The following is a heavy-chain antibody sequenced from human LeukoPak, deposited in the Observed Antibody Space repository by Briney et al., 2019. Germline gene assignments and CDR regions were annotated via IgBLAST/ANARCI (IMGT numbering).Heavy chain of an antibody. Sequence: GSLSLSCAASGFTFSSYWMHWVRPAPGEGLMWVSHINSDGSTATYADSVKGRFTISRDNAKNTLYLQIKSLRAEDTAVYYCATKGLMITGTSFDYWGQGTLVSVSS. J-gene: IGHJ4*02. CDR2: INSDGSTA. D-gene: IGHD1-14*01. CDR3: ATKGLMITGTSFDY. CDR1: GFTFSSYW. V-gene: IGHV3-74*01.